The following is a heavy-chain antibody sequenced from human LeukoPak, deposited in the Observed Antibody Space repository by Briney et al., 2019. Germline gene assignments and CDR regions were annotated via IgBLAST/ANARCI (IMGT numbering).Heavy chain of an antibody. CDR3: ARYDFWSGYGAAFDY. J-gene: IGHJ4*02. CDR2: IHTSGST. V-gene: IGHV4-4*07. CDR1: GGSISNYH. D-gene: IGHD3-3*01. Sequence: SETLSLTCTVSGGSISNYHWSWIRQPAGKGLEWIGQIHTSGSTNYNPPLKSRVTMSIDTTEDQVSLTIRSVTAADTAFYYCARYDFWSGYGAAFDYWGQGTLVTVSS.